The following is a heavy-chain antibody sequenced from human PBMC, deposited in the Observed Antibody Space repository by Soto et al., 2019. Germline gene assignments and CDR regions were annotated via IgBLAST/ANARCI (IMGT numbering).Heavy chain of an antibody. J-gene: IGHJ4*02. CDR1: GGTFSSYS. CDR2: IIPIFGTA. D-gene: IGHD1-26*01. CDR3: ERDSGRHSGGIDY. Sequence: QVQLVQSGAEVKKPGSSVKVSCKASGGTFSSYSINWVRQSPGQGLEWMGEIIPIFGTANYPQKFQGRVTITADENQTTAYMEPSSPRSEDTALYYCERDSGRHSGGIDYWGQGTLVSGSS. V-gene: IGHV1-69*01.